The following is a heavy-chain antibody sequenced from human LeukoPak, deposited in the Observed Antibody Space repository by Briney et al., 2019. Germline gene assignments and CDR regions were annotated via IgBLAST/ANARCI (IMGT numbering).Heavy chain of an antibody. V-gene: IGHV3-7*01. J-gene: IGHJ5*02. CDR2: INADGSEK. D-gene: IGHD1-26*01. CDR3: ARDVGGSYTNWFDP. CDR1: GFTFSSVG. Sequence: PRGSLRLSCAVSGFTFSSVGMIWGRQAPGHEGGWWGNINADGSEKNYVNSVRGRFTISRDNAKNSLDLQMNSLSVEDTAVYYCARDVGGSYTNWFDPWGQGTLVTVSS.